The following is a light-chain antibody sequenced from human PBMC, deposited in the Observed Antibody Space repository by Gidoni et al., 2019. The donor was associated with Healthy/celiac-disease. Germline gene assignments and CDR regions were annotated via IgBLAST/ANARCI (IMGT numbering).Light chain of an antibody. Sequence: IQMTQSPSTLSASVGDRVTITCRASQSISSWLAWYQQKPGKAPKLLIYKAYSLESGVPSRFSGSGSGTEFTLTISRLQHDDFATYDCQQYNSYWTFGQXTKVEIK. J-gene: IGKJ1*01. CDR3: QQYNSYWT. CDR1: QSISSW. V-gene: IGKV1-5*03. CDR2: KAY.